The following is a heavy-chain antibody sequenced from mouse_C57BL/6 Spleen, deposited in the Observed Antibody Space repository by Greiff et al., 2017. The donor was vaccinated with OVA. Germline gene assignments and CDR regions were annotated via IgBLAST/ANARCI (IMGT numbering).Heavy chain of an antibody. CDR1: GYAFSSYW. D-gene: IGHD2-1*01. CDR2: IYPGDGDT. J-gene: IGHJ2*01. Sequence: QVQLQQSGAELVKPGASVKISCKASGYAFSSYWMNWVKQRPGKGLEWIGQIYPGDGDTNYNGKFKGKATLTADKSSSTAYMQLSSLTSEDSAVYFCAREGYGNYVFDYWGQGTTLTVSS. CDR3: AREGYGNYVFDY. V-gene: IGHV1-80*01.